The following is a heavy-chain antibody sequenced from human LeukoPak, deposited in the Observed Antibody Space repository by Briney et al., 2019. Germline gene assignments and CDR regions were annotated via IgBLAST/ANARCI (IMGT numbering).Heavy chain of an antibody. D-gene: IGHD3-22*01. V-gene: IGHV4-34*01. CDR2: INHSGST. CDR3: ASGYYYDSSGYYFGY. CDR1: GGSFSGYY. Sequence: SETLSLTCAVYGGSFSGYYWSWIRQPPGKGLEWIGEINHSGSTNYNPSLKSRVTISVDTSKNQFSLKLSSVTAADTAVYYCASGYYYDSSGYYFGYWGQGTLVTVSS. J-gene: IGHJ4*02.